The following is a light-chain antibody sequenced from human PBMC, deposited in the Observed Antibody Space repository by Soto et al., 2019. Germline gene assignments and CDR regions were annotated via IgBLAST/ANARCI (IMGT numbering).Light chain of an antibody. Sequence: QSALTQPPSASGSPGQSVTVSCTGIGGDVRDSNYVSWYQQHPGKAPKLIIYEVTKRPSGVPDRFSGSKSGNTASLTVSGLQAEDDADYYRLAGNNTRVFGPGTKLTV. J-gene: IGLJ1*01. V-gene: IGLV2-8*01. CDR2: EVT. CDR3: LAGNNTRV. CDR1: GGDVRDSNY.